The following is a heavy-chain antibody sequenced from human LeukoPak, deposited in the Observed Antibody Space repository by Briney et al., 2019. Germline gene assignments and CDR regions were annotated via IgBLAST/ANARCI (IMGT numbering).Heavy chain of an antibody. CDR2: INHSGST. V-gene: IGHV4-34*01. CDR3: ARGGSFGASTVTIYFDY. CDR1: GGSFSGYY. J-gene: IGHJ4*02. D-gene: IGHD4-17*01. Sequence: SETLSLTCAVYGGSFSGYYWSWIRQPPGKGLEWIGEINHSGSTNYNPSLKSRVTISVDTSNNQFSLKLSSVTAADTAVYYCARGGSFGASTVTIYFDYWGQGTLVTVSS.